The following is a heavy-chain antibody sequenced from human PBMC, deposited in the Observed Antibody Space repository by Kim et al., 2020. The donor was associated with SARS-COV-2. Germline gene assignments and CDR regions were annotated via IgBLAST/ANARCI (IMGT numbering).Heavy chain of an antibody. J-gene: IGHJ4*02. CDR3: ARDGNYDILTGLED. Sequence: PPLKSRVTISVDTSKNQFSLKLSSVTAADTAVYYCARDGNYDILTGLEDWGQGTLVTVSS. D-gene: IGHD3-9*01. V-gene: IGHV4-39*07.